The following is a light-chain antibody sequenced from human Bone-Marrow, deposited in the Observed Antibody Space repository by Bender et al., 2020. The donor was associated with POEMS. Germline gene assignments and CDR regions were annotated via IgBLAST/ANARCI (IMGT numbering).Light chain of an antibody. V-gene: IGLV2-14*03. CDR2: DVS. Sequence: QSALTQPPSASGSPGQSVTISCTGTSSDIGGSNYVSWYQQHPGKAPKLMIYDVSNRPSGVSNRFSGSKSGNTASLTISGLQAEDEADYYCSSYTSSSTPVVFGGGSKLTVL. CDR1: SSDIGGSNY. J-gene: IGLJ2*01. CDR3: SSYTSSSTPVV.